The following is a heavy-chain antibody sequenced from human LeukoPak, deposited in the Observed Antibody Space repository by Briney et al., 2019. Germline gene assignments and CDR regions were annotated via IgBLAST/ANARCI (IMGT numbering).Heavy chain of an antibody. D-gene: IGHD6-19*01. CDR2: ISSNGGAT. J-gene: IGHJ4*02. V-gene: IGHV3-64*01. CDR1: GFTFSRYP. Sequence: PGGSLRLSCAASGFTFSRYPMHWVRQAPGKGLEYVSAISSNGGATYYGNSVKGRFTTSRDNSKNTLYLQMGSLRPEDMAVYYCARETGWYDYWGQGTLVTVSS. CDR3: ARETGWYDY.